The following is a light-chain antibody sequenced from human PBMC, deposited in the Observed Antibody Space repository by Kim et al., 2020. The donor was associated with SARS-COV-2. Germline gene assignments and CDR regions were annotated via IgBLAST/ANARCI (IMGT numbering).Light chain of an antibody. CDR3: SSYTTSTTWV. CDR1: SSDVDSYNY. Sequence: GQSITISCTGTSSDVDSYNYVSWYQQHPGKAPKLMIYDVSNRPSGVSNRFSGSKSGSTASLTISGLQTEDEADYYCSSYTTSTTWVFGGGTKLTVL. CDR2: DVS. V-gene: IGLV2-14*04. J-gene: IGLJ3*02.